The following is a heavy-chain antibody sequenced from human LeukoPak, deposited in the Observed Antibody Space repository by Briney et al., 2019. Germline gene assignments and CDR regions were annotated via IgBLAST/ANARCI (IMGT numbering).Heavy chain of an antibody. D-gene: IGHD6-13*01. V-gene: IGHV4-34*01. CDR3: ARLSGIAAV. CDR1: GGSFSGYY. CDR2: INHSGST. Sequence: PSETLSLTCAVYGGSFSGYYWSWIRHPPRKGREWFGEINHSGSTNYNPSLKSRVTISVDTSKNQFSLKLSSVTAADTAVYYCARLSGIAAVWGQGTLVTVSS. J-gene: IGHJ4*02.